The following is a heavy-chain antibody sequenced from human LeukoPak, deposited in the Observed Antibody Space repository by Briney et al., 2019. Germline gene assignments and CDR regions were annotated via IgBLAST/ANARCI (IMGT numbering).Heavy chain of an antibody. CDR1: GFTVSSNY. CDR2: IYSGGST. V-gene: IGHV3-53*04. J-gene: IGHJ5*02. Sequence: GGSLRLSCAASGFTVSSNYMSWVRQAPGKGLEWFSVIYSGGSTYYADFVKGRFTISRHNSKNTLYLQMNSLRAEDTAVYYCARTYFYGDYVDRFDPWGQGTLVTVSS. D-gene: IGHD4-17*01. CDR3: ARTYFYGDYVDRFDP.